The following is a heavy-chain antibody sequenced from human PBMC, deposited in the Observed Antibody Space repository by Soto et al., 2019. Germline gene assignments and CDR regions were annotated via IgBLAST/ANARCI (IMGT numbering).Heavy chain of an antibody. CDR3: ARHVYTAMAELFDY. CDR2: ICYSGST. D-gene: IGHD5-18*01. V-gene: IGHV4-39*01. Sequence: SQTLSLTCSVSGGSISSSSYYWGWIRQPPGKGLEWIGSICYSGSTYYNPSLKSRVTISVDTSKNQFSLKLSSVTAADTAVYYCARHVYTAMAELFDYWGQGTLVTVSS. J-gene: IGHJ4*02. CDR1: GGSISSSSYY.